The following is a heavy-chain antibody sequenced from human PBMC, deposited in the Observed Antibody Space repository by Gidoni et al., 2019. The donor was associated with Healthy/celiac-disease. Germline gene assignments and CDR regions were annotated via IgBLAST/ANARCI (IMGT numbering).Heavy chain of an antibody. CDR2: IIPIFGTA. V-gene: IGHV1-69*06. Sequence: QAQLVQSGAEGKKPGSAVKVSCKASGGPCSSYAISWVRQAPGQGLEWMGGIIPIFGTANYAQKFQGRVTITADKSTSTAYMELSSLRSEDTAVYYCARSIAVAGSYWYFDLWGRGTLVTVSS. CDR3: ARSIAVAGSYWYFDL. CDR1: GGPCSSYA. J-gene: IGHJ2*01. D-gene: IGHD6-19*01.